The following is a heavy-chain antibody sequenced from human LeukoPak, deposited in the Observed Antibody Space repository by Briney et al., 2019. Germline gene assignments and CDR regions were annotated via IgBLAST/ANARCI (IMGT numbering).Heavy chain of an antibody. CDR1: GYTFTSYG. Sequence: ASVKVSCKASGYTFTSYGISWVRQAPGQGLEWMGWISAYNGNTNYAQKLQGRVTMTTDTSTSTAYMELRSLRSDDTAVCYCARDFVGYSYGDDAFDIWGQGTMVTVSS. CDR2: ISAYNGNT. V-gene: IGHV1-18*01. CDR3: ARDFVGYSYGDDAFDI. J-gene: IGHJ3*02. D-gene: IGHD5-18*01.